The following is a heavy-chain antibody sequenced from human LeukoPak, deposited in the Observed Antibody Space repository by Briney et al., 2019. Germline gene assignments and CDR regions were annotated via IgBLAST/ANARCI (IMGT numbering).Heavy chain of an antibody. CDR2: ITVSGDTT. V-gene: IGHV3-23*01. J-gene: IGHJ6*02. CDR3: AKYLTARGPPYALDV. CDR1: EFSFSSYA. Sequence: GGSLRLSCAASEFSFSSYAMQWVRQAPGKGLEWVSGITVSGDTTYYTNSVKGRFTISRDNSKNTLYLQMNILRVEDTAIYYCAKYLTARGPPYALDVWGQGTTVTVSS. D-gene: IGHD1-14*01.